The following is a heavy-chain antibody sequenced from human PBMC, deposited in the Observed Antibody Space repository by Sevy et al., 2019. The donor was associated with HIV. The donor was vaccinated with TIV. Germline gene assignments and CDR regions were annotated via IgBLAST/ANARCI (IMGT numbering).Heavy chain of an antibody. CDR3: ARDQYDSSGYYYSYYGMDV. J-gene: IGHJ6*02. D-gene: IGHD3-22*01. Sequence: ASVKVSCKASGYTFTSYGINWVRQAPGQGLEWMGGISAYSGNTNYAQNLQGRVTMTTDTFTSTAYMELRSLTSDDTAVYYCARDQYDSSGYYYSYYGMDVWGQGTTVTVSS. V-gene: IGHV1-18*01. CDR1: GYTFTSYG. CDR2: ISAYSGNT.